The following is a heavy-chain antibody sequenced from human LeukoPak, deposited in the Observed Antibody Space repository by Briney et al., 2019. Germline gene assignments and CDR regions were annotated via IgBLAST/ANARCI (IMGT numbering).Heavy chain of an antibody. Sequence: PGGSLRLSCAASGFTFSTYSMNWVRQAPGKGVEWVSYITSSSSTIYYADSVRGRFTISRDNAKNSLYLQMNSLRDEDTAVYYCARVDWMIGAFDIWGQGTMVTVSS. J-gene: IGHJ3*02. CDR2: ITSSSSTI. V-gene: IGHV3-48*02. CDR3: ARVDWMIGAFDI. CDR1: GFTFSTYS. D-gene: IGHD3-22*01.